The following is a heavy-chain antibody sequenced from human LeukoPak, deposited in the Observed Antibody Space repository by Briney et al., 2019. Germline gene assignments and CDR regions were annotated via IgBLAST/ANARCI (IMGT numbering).Heavy chain of an antibody. Sequence: PGGSLRLSCAASGFTFSSYWMRWVREATGKGLEGVANIKQEGSEKYYVDSVKGRFTISRDNAKNSLYLQMNSLRAEDTAVYYCARDGVGFDYWGQGTLVTVSS. J-gene: IGHJ4*02. V-gene: IGHV3-7*01. CDR1: GFTFSSYW. CDR2: IKQEGSEK. D-gene: IGHD3-3*01. CDR3: ARDGVGFDY.